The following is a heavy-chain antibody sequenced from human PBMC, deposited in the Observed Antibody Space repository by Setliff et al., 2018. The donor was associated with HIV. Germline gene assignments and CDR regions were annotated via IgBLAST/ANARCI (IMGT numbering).Heavy chain of an antibody. CDR1: GGSLSDYS. CDR3: ARRRDGSSWYRGDFDY. D-gene: IGHD6-13*01. J-gene: IGHJ4*02. V-gene: IGHV4-34*01. Sequence: PSETLSLTCAVYGGSLSDYSWSWIRQPPGKGLEWIGEMNHSGSTNYNPSLKSRVTISVDASKNQFSLKLSSVTAADTAVYYCARRRDGSSWYRGDFDYWGQGTLVTVSS. CDR2: MNHSGST.